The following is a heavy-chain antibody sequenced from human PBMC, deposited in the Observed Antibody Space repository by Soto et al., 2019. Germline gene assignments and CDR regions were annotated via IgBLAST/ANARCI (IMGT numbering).Heavy chain of an antibody. J-gene: IGHJ6*02. Sequence: LSLTCTVSGGSISSYYWSWIRQPPGKGLEWIGXIXYXXXTXYXPXLXXXXTISLDTSRNQFSLRLNSVTAADTAVYFCASVGATLPYYYYGIDVWGQGTTVTVSS. CDR2: IXYXXXT. D-gene: IGHD1-26*01. CDR3: ASVGATLPYYYYGIDV. CDR1: GGSISSYY. V-gene: IGHV4-59*08.